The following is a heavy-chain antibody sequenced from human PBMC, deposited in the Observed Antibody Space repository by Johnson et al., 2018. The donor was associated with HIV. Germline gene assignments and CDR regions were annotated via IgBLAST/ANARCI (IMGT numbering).Heavy chain of an antibody. J-gene: IGHJ3*02. V-gene: IGHV3-66*02. Sequence: VQLVESGGGVVQPGRSLRLSYAASGLTFNDYGMSWVRQAPGKGLEWVSVVYSDGITFYADSVKGRFTISRDKFKNTLYLQMNSLRAEDTALYYCAKDRLAVASPGEAFEIWGQGTMVTVSS. D-gene: IGHD6-19*01. CDR2: VYSDGIT. CDR1: GLTFNDYG. CDR3: AKDRLAVASPGEAFEI.